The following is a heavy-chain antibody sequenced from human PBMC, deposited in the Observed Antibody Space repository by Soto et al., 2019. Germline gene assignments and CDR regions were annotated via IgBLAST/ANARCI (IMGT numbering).Heavy chain of an antibody. Sequence: QVQLVQSGAEVKQPGSSVRISCAASGATFNDYTFTWVRRAPGQGLEWMGRVIPLLDASNYAEKFQDRVTITADRSTSTVYMELSGLKTEDSAIYHCASGKSQMPQYRMGFYYYMDVWGKGDTFT. CDR1: GATFNDYT. J-gene: IGHJ6*03. V-gene: IGHV1-69*08. CDR2: VIPLLDAS. CDR3: ASGKSQMPQYRMGFYYYMDV. D-gene: IGHD6-6*01.